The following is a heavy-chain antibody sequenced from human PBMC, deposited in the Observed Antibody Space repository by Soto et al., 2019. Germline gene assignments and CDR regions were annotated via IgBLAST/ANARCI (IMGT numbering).Heavy chain of an antibody. CDR1: GGSISSYY. D-gene: IGHD1-26*01. J-gene: IGHJ4*02. V-gene: IGHV4-59*01. CDR3: ARDDSGSYPLFDY. Sequence: SETLSLTCTASGGSISSYYWSWIRQPPGKGLEWIGYIYYSGSTNYNPSLKSRVTISVDTSKNQFSLKLSSVTAADTAVYYCARDDSGSYPLFDYWGQGTLVTVPQ. CDR2: IYYSGST.